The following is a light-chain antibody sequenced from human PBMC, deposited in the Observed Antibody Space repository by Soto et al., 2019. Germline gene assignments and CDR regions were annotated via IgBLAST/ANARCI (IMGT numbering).Light chain of an antibody. J-gene: IGLJ1*01. V-gene: IGLV2-14*01. CDR1: SSDVGGYNY. Sequence: QSVLTQPASVSGSPGQSITLSCTGTSSDVGGYNYVSWYQQHPGKGPNLMIYDVTNRPSGVSNRFSGSKSGNTASLTISGLQAEDEADYYCSSYTSSSTLYVFGTGTKLTVL. CDR3: SSYTSSSTLYV. CDR2: DVT.